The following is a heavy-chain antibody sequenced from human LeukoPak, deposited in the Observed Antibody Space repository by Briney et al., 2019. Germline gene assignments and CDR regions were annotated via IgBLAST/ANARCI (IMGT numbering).Heavy chain of an antibody. Sequence: GASVKVSCKASEYTLTSYYLHWVRQAPGQGLEWMAIINPSGGSTSHAQKFQGRVTVTRDTSTSTVHMELSGLRSEDTAVYYCARDQEAFDYWGQGTLVTVSS. CDR2: INPSGGST. J-gene: IGHJ4*02. CDR3: ARDQEAFDY. V-gene: IGHV1-46*01. CDR1: EYTLTSYY.